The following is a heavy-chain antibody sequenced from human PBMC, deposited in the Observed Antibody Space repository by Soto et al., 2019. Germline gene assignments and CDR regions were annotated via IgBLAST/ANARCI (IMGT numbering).Heavy chain of an antibody. V-gene: IGHV3-23*01. CDR1: GFTFSSYA. Sequence: EVQLLESGGGLVQPGGSLRLSCAASGFTFSSYAMSWVRQAPGKGLEWVSAISGSGGSTYYADSVKGRFTISRDNSKNTLYQQMNSQRAEDTAVYYYAKEQTSYYYEGMDVWGQGTKVTVSS. D-gene: IGHD3-22*01. CDR2: ISGSGGST. CDR3: AKEQTSYYYEGMDV. J-gene: IGHJ6*02.